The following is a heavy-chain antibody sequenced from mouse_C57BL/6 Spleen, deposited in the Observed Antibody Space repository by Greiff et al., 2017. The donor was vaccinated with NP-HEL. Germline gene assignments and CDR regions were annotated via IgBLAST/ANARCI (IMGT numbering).Heavy chain of an antibody. J-gene: IGHJ3*01. Sequence: QVQLQQPGTELVKPGASVKLSCKASGYTFTSYWMHWVKQRPGQGLEWIGNINPSNGGTNYNSGCKSKATLTVDKSSSTAYLQLSSLTSEDSAVYNCAREGITTGFACWGQGTLVTVSA. CDR3: AREGITTGFAC. CDR2: INPSNGGT. CDR1: GYTFTSYW. D-gene: IGHD1-1*01. V-gene: IGHV1-53*01.